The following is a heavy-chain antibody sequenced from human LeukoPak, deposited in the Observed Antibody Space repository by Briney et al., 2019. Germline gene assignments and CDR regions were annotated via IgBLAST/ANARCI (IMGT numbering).Heavy chain of an antibody. CDR1: GYTFTSYY. V-gene: IGHV1-46*01. Sequence: ASVKVSCKASGYTFTSYYMHWVRQAPGQGLEWMGIINPSGGSTSYAQKFQGRVTMTRDTSTSTAYMELRSLRSDDTAVYYCARTRAVAGTRRDNWFDPWGQGTPVTVSS. CDR3: ARTRAVAGTRRDNWFDP. D-gene: IGHD6-19*01. J-gene: IGHJ5*02. CDR2: INPSGGST.